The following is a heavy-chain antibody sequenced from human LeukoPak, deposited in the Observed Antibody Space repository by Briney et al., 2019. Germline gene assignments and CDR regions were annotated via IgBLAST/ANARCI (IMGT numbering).Heavy chain of an antibody. D-gene: IGHD2-2*01. J-gene: IGHJ4*02. CDR2: IYYSGST. Sequence: PSETLSLTCTVSGGSISSSSYYWGWIRQPPGKGLERIGSIYYSGSTYYNPSLKSRVTISVDTSKNQFSLKLSSVTAADTAVYYCARVDYSRAPTDYWGQGTLVTASS. CDR3: ARVDYSRAPTDY. CDR1: GGSISSSSYY. V-gene: IGHV4-39*07.